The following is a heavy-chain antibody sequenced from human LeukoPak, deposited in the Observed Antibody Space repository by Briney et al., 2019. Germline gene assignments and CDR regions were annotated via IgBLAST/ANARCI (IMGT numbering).Heavy chain of an antibody. CDR1: GFTFNTYT. Sequence: GGSLRLSCAASGFTFNTYTMSWVRQAPGKGLEWVSSISSSNSYIYYADSVKGRFTISRDNAKNTLYLQMNSLRAEDTAVYYCARRSAAKDAFDIWGQGTMVTVSS. CDR2: ISSSNSYI. D-gene: IGHD6-25*01. CDR3: ARRSAAKDAFDI. J-gene: IGHJ3*02. V-gene: IGHV3-21*01.